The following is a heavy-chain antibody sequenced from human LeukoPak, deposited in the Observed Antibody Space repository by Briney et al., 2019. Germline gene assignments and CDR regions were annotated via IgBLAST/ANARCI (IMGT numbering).Heavy chain of an antibody. CDR3: ARARYAFDM. Sequence: SETLSLTCAVYGGSFSGYYWSWIRQPAGKGLEWIGRIYTSGSTNYNPSLTSRVTMSVDTSKNQYSLKLSSVTAAVTAVYYCARARYAFDMWGQGTMVTVYS. CDR2: IYTSGST. V-gene: IGHV4-59*10. J-gene: IGHJ3*02. CDR1: GGSFSGYY.